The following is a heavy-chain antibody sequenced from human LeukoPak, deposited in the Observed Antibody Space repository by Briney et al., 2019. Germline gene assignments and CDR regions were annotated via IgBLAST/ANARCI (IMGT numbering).Heavy chain of an antibody. CDR3: ARDHYYDSSGFSPLDY. Sequence: GGSLRLSCAASGFTFRDYGMSWVRQAPGKGLEWVSGISGNGGSTNYAESVKGRFTISRDNSKNTLFLQMDSLRAEDTAVFYCARDHYYDSSGFSPLDYWGQGTLVTVSS. CDR1: GFTFRDYG. J-gene: IGHJ4*02. CDR2: ISGNGGST. V-gene: IGHV3-23*01. D-gene: IGHD3-22*01.